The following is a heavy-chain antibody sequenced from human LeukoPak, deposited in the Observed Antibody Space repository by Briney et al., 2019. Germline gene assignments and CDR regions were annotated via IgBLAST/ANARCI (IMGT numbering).Heavy chain of an antibody. V-gene: IGHV4-59*01. CDR2: IYYSGST. CDR3: ARVGSPVNYYDNTGYSGTFDI. CDR1: GGSISSFS. D-gene: IGHD3-22*01. J-gene: IGHJ3*02. Sequence: PSETLSLTCTVSGGSISSFSWSWIRQPPGKGLEYIGYIYYSGSTNYNPSLKSRVTISVDTSKNQFSLKLSSVPAADTAVYYCARVGSPVNYYDNTGYSGTFDIWGRGTMVTVSS.